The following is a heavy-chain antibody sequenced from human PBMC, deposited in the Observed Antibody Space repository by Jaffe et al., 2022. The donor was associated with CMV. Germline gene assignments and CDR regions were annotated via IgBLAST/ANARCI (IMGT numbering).Heavy chain of an antibody. J-gene: IGHJ4*02. D-gene: IGHD4-17*01. CDR1: DDSLSGFY. CDR2: MHHSESP. V-gene: IGHV4-34*02. Sequence: QVQIQQWGAGLLKPSETLSLTCAVYDDSLSGFYWNWIRQPPGKGLEWIGEMHHSESPNYNPSLRSRVTISVDTSKNQVSLNLTSLTAADTAVYFCARRGPYGGKGLDYWGQGTLVSVSS. CDR3: ARRGPYGGKGLDY.